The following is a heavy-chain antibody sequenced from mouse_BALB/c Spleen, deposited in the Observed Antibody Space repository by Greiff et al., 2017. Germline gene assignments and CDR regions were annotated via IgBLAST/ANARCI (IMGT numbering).Heavy chain of an antibody. Sequence: FQLQQSGPELVKPGASVKMSCKASGYTFTSYVMHWVKQKPGQGLEWIGYINPYNDGTKYNEKFKGKATLTSDKSSSTAYMELSSLTSEDSAVYYCASYDGYSYFDYWGQGTTLTVSS. D-gene: IGHD2-3*01. CDR3: ASYDGYSYFDY. V-gene: IGHV1-14*01. J-gene: IGHJ2*01. CDR2: INPYNDGT. CDR1: GYTFTSYV.